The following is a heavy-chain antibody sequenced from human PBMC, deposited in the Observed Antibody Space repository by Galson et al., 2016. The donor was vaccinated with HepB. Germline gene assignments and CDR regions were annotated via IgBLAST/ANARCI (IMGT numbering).Heavy chain of an antibody. Sequence: SLRLSCAASGFTFSTYWMNWVRQAPGKGLEWVAAIKQDGSATYYVDSVRGRFTISRDNSKNTLHLQMSSLRAEDTAVYYCARELDLWFGDSWDGGFFDLWGRGTLVTVSS. CDR2: IKQDGSAT. D-gene: IGHD3-10*01. J-gene: IGHJ2*01. CDR1: GFTFSTYW. V-gene: IGHV3-7*01. CDR3: ARELDLWFGDSWDGGFFDL.